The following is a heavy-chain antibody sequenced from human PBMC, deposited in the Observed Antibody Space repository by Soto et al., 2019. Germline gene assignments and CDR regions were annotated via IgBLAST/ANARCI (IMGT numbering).Heavy chain of an antibody. CDR2: IRGSADSA. J-gene: IGHJ5*02. Sequence: GGSLRLSCAASGFTFSSYWMHWVRQAPGKGLVWVSTIRGSADSANYADSVKGRFTISRDNSKNMLYLQMNSLRADDTAVYYCAKHLWFGESVFDPWGQGTLVTVSS. D-gene: IGHD3-10*01. CDR1: GFTFSSYW. V-gene: IGHV3-23*01. CDR3: AKHLWFGESVFDP.